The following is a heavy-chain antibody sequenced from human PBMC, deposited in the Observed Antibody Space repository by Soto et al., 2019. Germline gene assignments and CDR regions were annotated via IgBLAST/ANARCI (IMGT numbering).Heavy chain of an antibody. CDR1: GDFISSGGYY. D-gene: IGHD3-22*01. Sequence: QVQLQESGPGLVKPSQTLSLTCTVSGDFISSGGYYWSWIRQLPGKGLEWIGYIYSSGTTYYNPSLKSRIPISVDTSKNQFSLNLSSVTAADTAVYYCARTDSSGYYFVYWGQGTLVTVFS. V-gene: IGHV4-31*03. J-gene: IGHJ4*02. CDR2: IYSSGTT. CDR3: ARTDSSGYYFVY.